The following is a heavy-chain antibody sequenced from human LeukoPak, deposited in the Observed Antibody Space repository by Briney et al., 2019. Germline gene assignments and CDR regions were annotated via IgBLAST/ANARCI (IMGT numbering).Heavy chain of an antibody. D-gene: IGHD5-18*01. J-gene: IGHJ3*02. CDR3: ARDDGYSYGSDAFDI. V-gene: IGHV4-4*07. CDR1: GGSISSYY. CDR2: IYTSGTT. Sequence: SEXXXXXCTVXGGSISSYYWSWIRQPAGKGLEWIGRIYTSGTTNYTPSLKSRVTMSVDTSKNQFSLKLSSVTAADTAVYYCARDDGYSYGSDAFDIWGQGTMVTVSS.